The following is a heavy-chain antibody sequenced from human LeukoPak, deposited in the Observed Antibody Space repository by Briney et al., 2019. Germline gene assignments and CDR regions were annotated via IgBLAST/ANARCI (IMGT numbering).Heavy chain of an antibody. Sequence: PGGSLRLSCAASGFTFSSYGMHWVRQAPGKGLEWVSAISGSGGSTYYADSVKGRFTISRDNSKNTLYLQMNSLSAEDTAVYYCAKEADPPYGGNSQDYWGQGTLVTVSS. CDR3: AKEADPPYGGNSQDY. CDR1: GFTFSSYG. J-gene: IGHJ4*02. CDR2: ISGSGGST. V-gene: IGHV3-23*01. D-gene: IGHD4-23*01.